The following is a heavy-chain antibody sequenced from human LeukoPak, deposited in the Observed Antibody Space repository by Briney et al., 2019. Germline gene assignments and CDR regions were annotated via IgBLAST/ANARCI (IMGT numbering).Heavy chain of an antibody. Sequence: SGGSLRLSCAASGFTFASYGMSWVRQAPGKGLEWVSAISGRDVNTYYADSVKGRFTISRDNSKNTLYLQMNSLRAEDTAVYYCAKRSDYSGNWNYFDYWGQGTPVTVSA. D-gene: IGHD4-23*01. CDR2: ISGRDVNT. V-gene: IGHV3-23*01. CDR1: GFTFASYG. CDR3: AKRSDYSGNWNYFDY. J-gene: IGHJ4*02.